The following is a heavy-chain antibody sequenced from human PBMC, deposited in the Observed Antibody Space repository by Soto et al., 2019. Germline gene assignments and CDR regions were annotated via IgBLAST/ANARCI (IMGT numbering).Heavy chain of an antibody. J-gene: IGHJ6*02. V-gene: IGHV1-8*01. CDR2: MNPNSGNT. CDR1: GYTFTSYD. D-gene: IGHD6-13*01. CDR3: ARAYYSSSWPHYYYYGMDV. Sequence: ASVKVSCKASGYTFTSYDINWVRQATGQGLEWMGWMNPNSGNTGYAQKFQGRVTMTRNTSISTAYMELSSLRSEDTAVYYRARAYYSSSWPHYYYYGMDVWGQGTTVTVSS.